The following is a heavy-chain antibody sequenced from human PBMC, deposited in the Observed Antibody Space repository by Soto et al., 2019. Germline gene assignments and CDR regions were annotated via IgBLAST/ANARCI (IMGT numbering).Heavy chain of an antibody. Sequence: GASVKVSCKASGYTFTGYAMHWVRQAPGQRLEWMGWINAGNGNTKYSQKFQGRVTITRDTSASTAYMELNSLRTEDTAFYYCVKEMATFFFDYWXQGALVTVSS. D-gene: IGHD5-12*01. CDR2: INAGNGNT. CDR1: GYTFTGYA. J-gene: IGHJ4*02. V-gene: IGHV1-3*01. CDR3: VKEMATFFFDY.